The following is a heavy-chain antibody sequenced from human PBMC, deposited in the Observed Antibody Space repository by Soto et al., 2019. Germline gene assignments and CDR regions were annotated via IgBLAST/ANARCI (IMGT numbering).Heavy chain of an antibody. J-gene: IGHJ4*02. CDR1: GFTFSNAW. CDR3: TTAITMIVVVPIEGEN. D-gene: IGHD3-22*01. Sequence: GGSLRLSCAASGFTFSNAWMSWVRQAPGKGLEWVGRIKRKTDGGTTDYAAPVKGRFTISRNDSKNTLYLQMNSLKTEDTAVYYCTTAITMIVVVPIEGENWGQGTLVTVSS. V-gene: IGHV3-15*01. CDR2: IKRKTDGGTT.